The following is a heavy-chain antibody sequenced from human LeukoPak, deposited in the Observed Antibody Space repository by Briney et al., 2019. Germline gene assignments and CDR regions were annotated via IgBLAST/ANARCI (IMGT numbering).Heavy chain of an antibody. Sequence: SETLSLTCAVHGGSFSGYYWSWIRQPPGKGLEWIGEINHSGSTNYNPSLKSRVTISVDTSKNQFSLKLSSVTAADTAVYYCARVATLVRGHNWFDPWGQGTLVTVSS. V-gene: IGHV4-34*01. J-gene: IGHJ5*02. CDR3: ARVATLVRGHNWFDP. D-gene: IGHD3-10*01. CDR2: INHSGST. CDR1: GGSFSGYY.